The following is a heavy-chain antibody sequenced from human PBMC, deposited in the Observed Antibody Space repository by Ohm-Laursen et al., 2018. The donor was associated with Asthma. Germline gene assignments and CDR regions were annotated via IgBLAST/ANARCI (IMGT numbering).Heavy chain of an antibody. Sequence: GASVKVSCKASGYTFTGYYMHWVRQAPGQGLEWMGWINPNSGGTNYAQKFQGWVTMTRDTSISTAYMELSRLRSDDTAVYYCARAGRLGVTTVIYRYYGMDVWGQGTTVTVSS. D-gene: IGHD4-17*01. V-gene: IGHV1-2*04. CDR1: GYTFTGYY. CDR3: ARAGRLGVTTVIYRYYGMDV. CDR2: INPNSGGT. J-gene: IGHJ6*02.